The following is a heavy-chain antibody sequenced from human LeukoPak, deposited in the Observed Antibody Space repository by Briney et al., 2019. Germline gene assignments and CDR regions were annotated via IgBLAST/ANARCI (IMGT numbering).Heavy chain of an antibody. CDR1: GYSFSSYW. CDR3: ARSRSPTYYYSYMDV. Sequence: GESLKISCKGSGYSFSSYWIGWVRQMPGKGLEWMGIIYPGGSDTKYSPSFQGQVTISADKSISTAYLQWSSLKASDTAMYYCARSRSPTYYYSYMDVWGKGTTVTVSS. V-gene: IGHV5-51*01. CDR2: IYPGGSDT. J-gene: IGHJ6*03.